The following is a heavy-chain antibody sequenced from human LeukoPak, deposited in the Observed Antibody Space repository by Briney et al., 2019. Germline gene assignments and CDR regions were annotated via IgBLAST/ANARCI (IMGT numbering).Heavy chain of an antibody. D-gene: IGHD3-3*01. Sequence: SETLSLTCTVSGGSISSYYWSWIRQPAGKGLEWIGYIYYSGSTNYNPSLKSRVTISVDTSKNQFSLKLSSVTAADTAVYYCARSSITIFGVAPYYFDYWGQGTLVTVSS. CDR2: IYYSGST. V-gene: IGHV4-59*01. J-gene: IGHJ4*02. CDR1: GGSISSYY. CDR3: ARSSITIFGVAPYYFDY.